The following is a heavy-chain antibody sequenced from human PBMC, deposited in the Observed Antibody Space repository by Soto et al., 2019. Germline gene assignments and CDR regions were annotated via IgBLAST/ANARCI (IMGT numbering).Heavy chain of an antibody. Sequence: PSQTLSLICAISGDSVSSNSAAWNWIRQSPSRGLEWLGRTYYRSKWYNDYAVSVKSRITINPDTSKNQFSLQLNSVTPEDTAVYYCARDLTSVGRGRIAAAGTHPYYYYGMDVWGQGTTVTVSS. J-gene: IGHJ6*02. V-gene: IGHV6-1*01. CDR2: TYYRSKWYN. D-gene: IGHD6-13*01. CDR1: GDSVSSNSAA. CDR3: ARDLTSVGRGRIAAAGTHPYYYYGMDV.